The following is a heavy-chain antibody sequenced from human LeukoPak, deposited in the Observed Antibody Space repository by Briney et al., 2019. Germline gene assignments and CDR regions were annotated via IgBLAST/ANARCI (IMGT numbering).Heavy chain of an antibody. J-gene: IGHJ3*02. V-gene: IGHV4-31*03. Sequence: PSDTLSLTCTVSGGSNSRGGYYWSWIRQPPGKGLEWIEYIYYSGSTYNNPSLKSRLTISVYTSKNQFALKLSSVTAADTAVYYCATGKGVSVSFWAFDIWGQGTMVTVS. D-gene: IGHD3-3*01. CDR3: ATGKGVSVSFWAFDI. CDR2: IYYSGST. CDR1: GGSNSRGGYY.